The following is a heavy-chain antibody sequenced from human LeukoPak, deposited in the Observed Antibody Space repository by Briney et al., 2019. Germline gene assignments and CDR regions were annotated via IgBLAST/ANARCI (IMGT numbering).Heavy chain of an antibody. CDR2: ITGSGSPL. CDR1: GFTFSDYY. D-gene: IGHD3-10*01. Sequence: GGSLRLSCAASGFTFSDYYMSWIRQPPGKGLEWVSDITGSGSPLYYADSVEDRFTISRDNAKNSLFLQMNSLRADDTAVYYCARVIRFGSGSFHYYFDYWGQGTLVTVSS. V-gene: IGHV3-11*01. J-gene: IGHJ4*02. CDR3: ARVIRFGSGSFHYYFDY.